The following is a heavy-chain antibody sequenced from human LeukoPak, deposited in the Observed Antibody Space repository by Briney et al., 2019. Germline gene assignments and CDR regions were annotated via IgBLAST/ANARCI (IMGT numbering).Heavy chain of an antibody. CDR1: GYSISSGYF. J-gene: IGHJ5*02. CDR3: ARAYSSSWYFNWFDP. D-gene: IGHD6-13*01. V-gene: IGHV4-38-2*02. CDR2: IYPSGST. Sequence: SETLSLTCTVSGYSISSGYFWGWIRQSPVKGLEWIGSIYPSGSTYYNPSLKSRVTISVDTSKNQFSLKLSSVTAADTAVYYCARAYSSSWYFNWFDPWGRGTLVTVSS.